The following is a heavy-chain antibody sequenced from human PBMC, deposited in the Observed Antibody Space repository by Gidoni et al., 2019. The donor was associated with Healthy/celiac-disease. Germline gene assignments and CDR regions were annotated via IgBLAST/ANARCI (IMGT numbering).Heavy chain of an antibody. V-gene: IGHV3-33*01. CDR2: IWYDRSNN. Sequence: VQLVGCGRGVVQPGMSLSLYCPAPGFSLSSYGMHWVGPAPGKGLEWVAVIWYDRSNNYYADTVKGSFTISRANSKHTLYLHMISVRAEDTAVYSCAGGTVVESRVCDDWGQGTLVTVSS. CDR3: AGGTVVESRVCDD. D-gene: IGHD2-15*01. CDR1: GFSLSSYG. J-gene: IGHJ4*02.